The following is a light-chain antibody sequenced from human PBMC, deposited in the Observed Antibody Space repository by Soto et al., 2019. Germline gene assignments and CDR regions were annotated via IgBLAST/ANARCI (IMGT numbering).Light chain of an antibody. Sequence: EIVLTQSPGTLSLSPGERATLSCRASQSVSSSFLAWYQQKPGQAPRLLMSDASSRATGIPDRFSGCGSGTDFTLTISRLEPEDFAVYYCQQYNSSPTFGQGTKVEIK. CDR1: QSVSSSF. CDR3: QQYNSSPT. J-gene: IGKJ1*01. CDR2: DAS. V-gene: IGKV3-20*01.